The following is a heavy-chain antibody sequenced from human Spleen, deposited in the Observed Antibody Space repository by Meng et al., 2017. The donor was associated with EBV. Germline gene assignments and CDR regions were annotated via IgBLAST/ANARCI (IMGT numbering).Heavy chain of an antibody. J-gene: IGHJ4*02. CDR3: ARLLPTWRYYFDY. V-gene: IGHV1-24*01. Sequence: QVQLVQSGAEGKKPXXXXXXXGKVSGYTLTELSMHWVRQAPGKGLEWMGGFDPEDGETIYAQKFQGRVTMTEDTSTDTAYMELSSLRSEDTAVYYCARLLPTWRYYFDYWGQGTLVTVSS. CDR2: FDPEDGET. CDR1: GYTLTELS. D-gene: IGHD3-22*01.